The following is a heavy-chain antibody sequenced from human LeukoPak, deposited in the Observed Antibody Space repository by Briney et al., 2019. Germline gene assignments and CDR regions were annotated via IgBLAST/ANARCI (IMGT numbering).Heavy chain of an antibody. J-gene: IGHJ2*01. Sequence: PGGSLRLSCAASGFTFSSYAMSWVRQAPGEGLEWVSAISGSGGSTYYADSVKGRFTISRDNSKNTLYLQMNSLRAEDTAVYYCAKSRQQLVLRYFDRWGRGTLVTVCS. D-gene: IGHD6-13*01. V-gene: IGHV3-23*01. CDR3: AKSRQQLVLRYFDR. CDR1: GFTFSSYA. CDR2: ISGSGGST.